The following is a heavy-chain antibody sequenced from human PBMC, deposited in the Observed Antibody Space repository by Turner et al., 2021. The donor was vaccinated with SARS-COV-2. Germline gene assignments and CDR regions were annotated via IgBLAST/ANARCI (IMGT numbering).Heavy chain of an antibody. CDR3: ARGIKGVLMSGSYYYYGMDV. V-gene: IGHV4-34*01. J-gene: IGHJ6*02. Sequence: QVQLQQWGAGLLTPSATLSLTGAVYGGSFGGYYWSWIRQPPGKGLEWIGEINHSGSTNYNPSLKSRVTISVDTSKNQFSLKLSSVTAADTAVYYCARGIKGVLMSGSYYYYGMDVWGQGTTVTVSS. CDR1: GGSFGGYY. D-gene: IGHD1-26*01. CDR2: INHSGST.